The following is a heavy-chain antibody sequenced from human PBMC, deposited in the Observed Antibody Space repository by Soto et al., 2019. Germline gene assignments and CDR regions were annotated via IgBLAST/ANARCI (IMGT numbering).Heavy chain of an antibody. Sequence: EVQLVESGGGLVQPGGSVRLSCASSGFTFSSHCMHWVRQVPGKGLVWVSRITSDGSSTNYADSVKGRFTISRDNAKNTLYLQMNSLSAEDTAVYYCVSLTTGTTWYAFDIWGQGTMVTVSS. CDR2: ITSDGSST. CDR1: GFTFSSHC. CDR3: VSLTTGTTWYAFDI. D-gene: IGHD1-7*01. J-gene: IGHJ3*02. V-gene: IGHV3-74*01.